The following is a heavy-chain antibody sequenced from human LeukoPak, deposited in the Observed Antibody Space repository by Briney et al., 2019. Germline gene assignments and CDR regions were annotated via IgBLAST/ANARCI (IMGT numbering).Heavy chain of an antibody. CDR2: ISPIFGTA. D-gene: IGHD3-10*01. J-gene: IGHJ5*02. V-gene: IGHV1-69*01. CDR1: GGTFSSYA. CDR3: ARTSSPPSYYYGSGSPGARFDP. Sequence: GSSVKLSCKASGGTFSSYAISWVRQAPGQGLEWMGGISPIFGTANYAQKFKGRVTIIPHESTSTAYRQLSSLRAEDTAVYYCARTSSPPSYYYGSGSPGARFDPWGQGTLVTVSS.